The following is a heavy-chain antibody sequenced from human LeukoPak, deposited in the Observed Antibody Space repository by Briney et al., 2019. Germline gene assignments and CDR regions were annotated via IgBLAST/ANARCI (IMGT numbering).Heavy chain of an antibody. Sequence: TLSLTCTVSGGSISSGGYYWSWIRPHPGKGLEWIGYIYHSGSTYYNPSLKSRVTISVDTSKNQFSLKLSSVTAADTAVYYYARTSSGYGEQYFDYWGQGTLVTVSS. J-gene: IGHJ4*02. CDR2: IYHSGST. V-gene: IGHV4-31*03. D-gene: IGHD4-17*01. CDR3: ARTSSGYGEQYFDY. CDR1: GGSISSGGYY.